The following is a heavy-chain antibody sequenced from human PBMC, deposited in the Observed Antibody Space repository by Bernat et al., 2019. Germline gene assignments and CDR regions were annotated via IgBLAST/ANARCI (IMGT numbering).Heavy chain of an antibody. J-gene: IGHJ4*02. CDR2: ISYDGSNK. V-gene: IGHV3-30*01. CDR1: GFTFSSYA. D-gene: IGHD3-10*01. Sequence: QVQLVESGGGVVQPGRSLRLSCAASGFTFSSYAMHWVRQAPGKGLEWVAVISYDGSNKYYADSVKGRFTISRDNSKNTLYLQMNSLRAEDTAVYYLGRDQDGSGSYYSFDYWGQGTLVTVSA. CDR3: GRDQDGSGSYYSFDY.